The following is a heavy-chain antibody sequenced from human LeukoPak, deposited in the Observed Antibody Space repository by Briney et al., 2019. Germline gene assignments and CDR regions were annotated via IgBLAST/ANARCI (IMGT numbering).Heavy chain of an antibody. CDR3: ARITTWEYSRAYYYYYMDV. CDR2: IYYSGST. D-gene: IGHD6-6*01. J-gene: IGHJ6*03. Sequence: SETLSLTCTVSGGSISSSSYYWGWIRQPPGKGLEWIGSIYYSGSTYYNPSLKSRVTISVDTSKNQFSLKLSSVTAADTAVYYCARITTWEYSRAYYYYYMDVWGKGTTVTVSS. CDR1: GGSISSSSYY. V-gene: IGHV4-39*01.